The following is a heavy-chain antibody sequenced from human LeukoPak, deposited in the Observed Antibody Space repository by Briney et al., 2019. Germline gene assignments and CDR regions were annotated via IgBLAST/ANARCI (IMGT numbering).Heavy chain of an antibody. Sequence: SETLSLTCSVPGGSISYFYWSWIRQAAGKGLEWIWRIDSSGSTDYNPSLKSRVTVSVDTSKNQFSLKLSSVTAADTAVHYCAREPITLNYYDSSGYLGSWFDPWGQGTLVTVSS. CDR2: IDSSGST. V-gene: IGHV4-4*07. CDR3: AREPITLNYYDSSGYLGSWFDP. D-gene: IGHD3-22*01. CDR1: GGSISYFY. J-gene: IGHJ5*02.